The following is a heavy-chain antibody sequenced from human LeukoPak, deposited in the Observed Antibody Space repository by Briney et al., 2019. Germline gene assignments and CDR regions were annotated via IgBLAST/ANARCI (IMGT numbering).Heavy chain of an antibody. CDR2: IYRSGTT. Sequence: SETLSLTCGVSGDSSSSGSFAWSWIRQPPGKGLEWIGYIYRSGTTHYNPSLKSRVTISADRSKNQFSLRLSSTTAADTAVYYCARANYYYDSSGYYYNYYFDSWGQGALVTVSS. CDR1: GDSSSSGSFA. J-gene: IGHJ4*02. CDR3: ARANYYYDSSGYYYNYYFDS. V-gene: IGHV4-30-2*01. D-gene: IGHD3-22*01.